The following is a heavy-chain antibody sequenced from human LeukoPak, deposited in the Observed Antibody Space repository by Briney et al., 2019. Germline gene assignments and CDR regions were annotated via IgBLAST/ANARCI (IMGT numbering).Heavy chain of an antibody. V-gene: IGHV3-21*01. CDR1: GFTFSSYS. CDR3: ARDTEGGYYYDSSGYFDY. J-gene: IGHJ4*02. D-gene: IGHD3-22*01. Sequence: GGSLRLSCAASGFTFSSYSMNWVRQAPGKGLEWVSSISSSSYIYYADSVKGRFTISRDNAKNSLYLQMNSLRAEDMAVYYCARDTEGGYYYDSSGYFDYWGQGTLVTVSS. CDR2: ISSSSYI.